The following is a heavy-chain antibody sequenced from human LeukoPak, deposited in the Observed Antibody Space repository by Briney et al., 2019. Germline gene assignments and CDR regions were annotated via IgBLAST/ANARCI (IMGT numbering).Heavy chain of an antibody. CDR1: GFTFSSYA. V-gene: IGHV3-23*01. CDR3: AKAYTSSWYYFDY. CDR2: ISGSGGSP. D-gene: IGHD6-13*01. Sequence: GGSLRLSCAASGFTFSSYAMSWVRQAPGKGLEWVSAISGSGGSPYYADSVKGRFTISRDNSKNTLYLQMNSLRAEDTAVYYCAKAYTSSWYYFDYWGQGTLVTVSS. J-gene: IGHJ4*02.